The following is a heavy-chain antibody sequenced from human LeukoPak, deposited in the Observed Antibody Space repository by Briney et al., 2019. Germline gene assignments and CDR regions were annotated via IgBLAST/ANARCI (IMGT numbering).Heavy chain of an antibody. CDR1: GFTFSNYA. J-gene: IGHJ5*02. Sequence: PGGSLRLSCAASGFTFSNYAMSWFRQAPGKGLEWVGFIRSKAYGGTTEYAASVKGRFTISRDDSKSIAYLQMNSLKTEDTAVYYCTRDCTPTVTTLITLGWFDPWGQGTLVTVSS. V-gene: IGHV3-49*03. D-gene: IGHD4-17*01. CDR2: IRSKAYGGTT. CDR3: TRDCTPTVTTLITLGWFDP.